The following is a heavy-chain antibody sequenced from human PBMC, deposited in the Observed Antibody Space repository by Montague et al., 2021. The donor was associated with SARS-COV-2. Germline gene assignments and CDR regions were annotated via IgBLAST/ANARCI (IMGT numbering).Heavy chain of an antibody. D-gene: IGHD1-26*01. J-gene: IGHJ5*02. Sequence: SETLSLTCAVYGGSFSGYYWSWIRQLPGKELVGIGEIIHSGSTNYNQSLKNRVTISVDKSKNQFSLNLNSVTAADTAVYYCARLASDVGGYFWFDPWGQGTLVSVSS. V-gene: IGHV4-34*12. CDR3: ARLASDVGGYFWFDP. CDR1: GGSFSGYY. CDR2: IIHSGST.